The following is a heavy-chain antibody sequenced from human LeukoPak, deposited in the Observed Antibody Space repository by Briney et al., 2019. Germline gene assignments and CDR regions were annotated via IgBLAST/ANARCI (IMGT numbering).Heavy chain of an antibody. CDR2: IYYSGST. Sequence: SETLSLTCTVSGGSISSSSYYWGWIRRPPGKGLEWIGSIYYSGSTYYNPSLKSRVTISVDTSKNQFSLKLSSVTAADTAVYYCARAMVTGDWFDPWGQGTLVTVSS. D-gene: IGHD5-18*01. CDR1: GGSISSSSYY. CDR3: ARAMVTGDWFDP. V-gene: IGHV4-39*07. J-gene: IGHJ5*02.